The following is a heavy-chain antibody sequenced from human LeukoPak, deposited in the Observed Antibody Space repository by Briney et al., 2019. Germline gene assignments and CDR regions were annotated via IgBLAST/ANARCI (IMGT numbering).Heavy chain of an antibody. CDR3: ALALCRTCAFDN. V-gene: IGHV4-34*01. D-gene: IGHD2-2*01. CDR1: GGSFSGYY. Sequence: PSETLSLTCAVYGGSFSGYYWSWIRQPPGKGLEWIGEINHSGSTNYNPSLKGRVTISVDTSKNQFSLKLSSVTAADTAVYYCALALCRTCAFDNWGQGTMVTVSS. J-gene: IGHJ3*02. CDR2: INHSGST.